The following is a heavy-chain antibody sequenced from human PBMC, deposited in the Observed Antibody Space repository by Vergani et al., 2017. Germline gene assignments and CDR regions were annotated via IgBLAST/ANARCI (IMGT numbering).Heavy chain of an antibody. J-gene: IGHJ3*02. CDR1: GFTFSSYA. Sequence: EVQLLESGGGLVQPGGSLRLSCAASGFTFSSYAMSWVRQAPGKGLEWVSAISGSGGSTYYADSVKGRFTISRDNSKNTLYLQMNSLRAEDTAVYYWARDRGETLGADAFDIWGQGTMVTVSS. V-gene: IGHV3-23*01. CDR2: ISGSGGST. CDR3: ARDRGETLGADAFDI. D-gene: IGHD3-16*01.